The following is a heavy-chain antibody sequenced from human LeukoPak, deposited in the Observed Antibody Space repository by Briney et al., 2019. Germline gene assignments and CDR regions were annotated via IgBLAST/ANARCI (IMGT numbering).Heavy chain of an antibody. Sequence: PSETLSLTCTVSGGSISSSSYYWGWIRQPPGKGLEWIGNIYYSGSTYYNPSLKSRVTISVDTSKNQFSLKLSSVTAADTAVYYCARSYYYDSSSRGYFDYWGQGTLVTVSS. V-gene: IGHV4-39*07. CDR2: IYYSGST. D-gene: IGHD3-22*01. CDR1: GGSISSSSYY. CDR3: ARSYYYDSSSRGYFDY. J-gene: IGHJ4*02.